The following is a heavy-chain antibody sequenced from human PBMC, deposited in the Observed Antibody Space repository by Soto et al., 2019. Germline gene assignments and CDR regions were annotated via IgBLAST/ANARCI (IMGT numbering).Heavy chain of an antibody. J-gene: IGHJ4*02. CDR3: ARGSHGSYGDYVGYFDY. V-gene: IGHV4-34*01. Sequence: SETLSLTCAVYGGSFSGYYWSWIRQPPGKGLEWIGEINHSGSTNYNPSLKSRVTISVDTSKNQFSLKLSSVTAADTAVYYCARGSHGSYGDYVGYFDYWGQGTLVTVSS. CDR2: INHSGST. CDR1: GGSFSGYY. D-gene: IGHD4-17*01.